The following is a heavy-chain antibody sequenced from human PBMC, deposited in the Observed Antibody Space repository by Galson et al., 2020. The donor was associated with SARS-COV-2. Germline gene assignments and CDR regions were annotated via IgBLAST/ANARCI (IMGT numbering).Heavy chain of an antibody. CDR3: ARAYSSSWYGVFLGYFDY. V-gene: IGHV4-31*03. CDR1: GGSISSGGYY. CDR2: IYYSGST. J-gene: IGHJ4*02. Sequence: SETLSLTCTVSGGSISSGGYYWSWIRQPPGKGLEWIGYIYYSGSTYYNPSLKSRITISVDTSKNQFSLKLSSVTAADTAVYYCARAYSSSWYGVFLGYFDYWGQGTLVTVSS. D-gene: IGHD6-13*01.